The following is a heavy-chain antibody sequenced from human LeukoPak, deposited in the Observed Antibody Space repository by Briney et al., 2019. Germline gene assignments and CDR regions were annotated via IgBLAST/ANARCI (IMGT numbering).Heavy chain of an antibody. CDR2: IYYSGST. CDR3: ARGTDYYYDSSGYYTDY. CDR1: GGSISSGGYY. D-gene: IGHD3-22*01. Sequence: PSQTLSLTCTVSGGSISSGGYYWSWIRQHPGKGLEWIGYIYYSGSTYYNPSLKSRVTIPVDTSKNQFSLKLSSVTAADTAVYYCARGTDYYYDSSGYYTDYWGQGTLVTVSS. V-gene: IGHV4-31*03. J-gene: IGHJ4*02.